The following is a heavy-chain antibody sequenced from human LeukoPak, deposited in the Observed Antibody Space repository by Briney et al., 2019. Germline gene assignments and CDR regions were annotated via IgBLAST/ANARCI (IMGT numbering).Heavy chain of an antibody. CDR2: IRTSGST. Sequence: SETLSLTCSVSGGSFSNYYWSWIRQPPGKGLEWIWAIRTSGSTNYNPSLKRRVSISVDTSRNQFSFQLSCVNAADTAVYYCAREYYLATLDYWGQGTLVTVSS. J-gene: IGHJ4*02. CDR3: AREYYLATLDY. D-gene: IGHD3-10*01. CDR1: GGSFSNYY. V-gene: IGHV4-4*09.